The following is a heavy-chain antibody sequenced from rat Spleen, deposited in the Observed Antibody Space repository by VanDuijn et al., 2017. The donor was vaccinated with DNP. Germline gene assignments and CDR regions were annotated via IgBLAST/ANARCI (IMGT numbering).Heavy chain of an antibody. V-gene: IGHV5-46*01. CDR1: GFTFSSFP. CDR3: ARQSYGSSDY. CDR2: ISTSGGRT. D-gene: IGHD1-3*01. Sequence: EVQLVESGGGLVQPGRSMKLSCAASGFTFSSFPMAWVRQAPTKGLEWVATISTSGGRTYYRDSVKGRFTISRDNAKTTLYLQMNSLRSEDTATYYCARQSYGSSDYWGQGVMVTVSS. J-gene: IGHJ2*01.